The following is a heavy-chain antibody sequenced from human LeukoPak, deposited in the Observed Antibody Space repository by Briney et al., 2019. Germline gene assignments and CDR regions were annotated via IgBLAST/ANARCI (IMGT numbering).Heavy chain of an antibody. Sequence: GASVKVSCKASGYTFTSYYMHWVRQAPGQGLEWMGIINPSGGSTSYAQKFQGRVTMTTDTSTSTAYMELRSLRSDDTAVYYCARVSHYDILTGTYWGQGTLVTVSS. CDR3: ARVSHYDILTGTY. CDR1: GYTFTSYY. V-gene: IGHV1-46*01. D-gene: IGHD3-9*01. J-gene: IGHJ4*02. CDR2: INPSGGST.